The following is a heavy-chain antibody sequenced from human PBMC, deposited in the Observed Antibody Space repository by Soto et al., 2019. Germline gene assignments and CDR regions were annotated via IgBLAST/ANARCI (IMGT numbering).Heavy chain of an antibody. J-gene: IGHJ4*02. Sequence: SETLSLTCTVSGGSISSYYWSWIRQPPGKGLEWIGYIYYSGSTNYNPSLKSRVTISVDTSKNQFSLKLSSVTAADTAVYYCARVFRRQQYFDYWGQGTLVTVSS. CDR1: GGSISSYY. CDR3: ARVFRRQQYFDY. CDR2: IYYSGST. V-gene: IGHV4-59*01. D-gene: IGHD5-18*01.